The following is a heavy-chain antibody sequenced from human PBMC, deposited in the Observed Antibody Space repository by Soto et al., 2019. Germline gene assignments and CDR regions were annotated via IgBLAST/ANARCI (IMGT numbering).Heavy chain of an antibody. CDR2: INPNSGGT. Sequence: QVQLVQSGAEVKKPGASVKVSCKASGYPFTGYYMHWVRQAPGQGLEWMGWINPNSGGTNYAQKFQGWVTMNRDTYIRTAYMELRRLRSDDTTVYYCERERLEVRSAYYGMDVRGNGNTVTVSS. D-gene: IGHD3-10*01. V-gene: IGHV1-2*04. CDR1: GYPFTGYY. CDR3: ERERLEVRSAYYGMDV. J-gene: IGHJ6*04.